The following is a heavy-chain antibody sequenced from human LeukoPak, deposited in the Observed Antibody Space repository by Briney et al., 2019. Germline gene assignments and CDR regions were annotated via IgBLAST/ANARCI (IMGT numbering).Heavy chain of an antibody. CDR3: ARGGYCSSTSCYPSWFDP. J-gene: IGHJ5*02. CDR2: ISSSSSYI. CDR1: GFTFSSYS. D-gene: IGHD2-2*01. Sequence: PGGSLRLSCAASGFTFSSYSMNWVRQASGKGLEWVSSISSSSSYIYYADSVKGRFTISRDNAKNSLYLQMNSLRAEDTAVYYCARGGYCSSTSCYPSWFDPWGQGTLVTVSS. V-gene: IGHV3-21*01.